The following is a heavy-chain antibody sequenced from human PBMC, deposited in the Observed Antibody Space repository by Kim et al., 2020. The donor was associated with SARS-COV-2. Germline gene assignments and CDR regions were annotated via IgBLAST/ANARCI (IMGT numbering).Heavy chain of an antibody. Sequence: ASVKVSCKASGYTFTSYAMHWVRQAPGQRLEWMGWINAGNGNTKYSQKFQGRVTITRDTSASTAYMELSSLRSEDTAVYYCARDNELEDAFDIWGQGTMVTVSS. CDR1: GYTFTSYA. V-gene: IGHV1-3*01. D-gene: IGHD1-1*01. J-gene: IGHJ3*02. CDR3: ARDNELEDAFDI. CDR2: INAGNGNT.